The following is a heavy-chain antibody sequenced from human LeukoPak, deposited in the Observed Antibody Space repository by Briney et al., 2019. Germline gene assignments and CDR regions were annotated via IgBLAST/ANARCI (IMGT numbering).Heavy chain of an antibody. Sequence: GGSLRLSCAASGFTFSSYWMHWVRRAPGGGLVWVSRINTDGSSTIYADSVRGRFTISRDNAKNTLYLQMNSLRAEDTAVYYCTRGYAGIDYWGQGALVTVSS. CDR3: TRGYAGIDY. V-gene: IGHV3-74*01. CDR2: INTDGSST. J-gene: IGHJ4*02. D-gene: IGHD5-12*01. CDR1: GFTFSSYW.